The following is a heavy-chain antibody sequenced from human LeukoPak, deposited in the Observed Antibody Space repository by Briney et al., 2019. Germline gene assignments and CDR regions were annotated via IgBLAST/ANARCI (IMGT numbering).Heavy chain of an antibody. D-gene: IGHD5-12*01. V-gene: IGHV1-18*01. J-gene: IGHJ4*02. CDR3: AKSPYEYYFDY. CDR1: GYTFTSYG. Sequence: ASVKVSCKASGYTFTSYGIRWVRQAPGQGLEWMGWISAYNGNTNYAQKFQGRVTMTRDTSISTAYMELSRLRSDDTAVYYCAKSPYEYYFDYWGQGTLVTVSS. CDR2: ISAYNGNT.